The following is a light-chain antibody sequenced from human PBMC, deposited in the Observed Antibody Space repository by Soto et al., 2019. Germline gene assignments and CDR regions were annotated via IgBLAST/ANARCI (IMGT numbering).Light chain of an antibody. V-gene: IGKV3-15*01. CDR1: QSVSSK. J-gene: IGKJ1*01. Sequence: EIVMTQSPATLSVSPGERATPSCRASQSVSSKLAWYQQKPGQAPRLLIYRASTRATDIPARFSGSGSGTEFTLTISSLQSEDFAVYYCQQYNNWPPATFGQGTKVDIK. CDR2: RAS. CDR3: QQYNNWPPAT.